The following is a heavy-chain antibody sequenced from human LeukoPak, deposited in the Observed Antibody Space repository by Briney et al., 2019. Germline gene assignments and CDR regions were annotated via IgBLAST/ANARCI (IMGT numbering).Heavy chain of an antibody. Sequence: SETLSLTCTVSGGSISSYYWSWIRQPPGKGLEWIGYIVYSGSTNYNPSLKSRVTISVDTSKNQFSLKLSSVTAADTAVYYCAREAPGYCSGGSCSPLLYYYYYMDVWGKGTTVTVSS. CDR2: IVYSGST. CDR1: GGSISSYY. V-gene: IGHV4-59*01. J-gene: IGHJ6*03. CDR3: AREAPGYCSGGSCSPLLYYYYYMDV. D-gene: IGHD2-15*01.